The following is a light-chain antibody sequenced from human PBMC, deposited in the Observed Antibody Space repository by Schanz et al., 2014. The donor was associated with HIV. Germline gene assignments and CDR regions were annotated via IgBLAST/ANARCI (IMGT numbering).Light chain of an antibody. CDR2: AAS. V-gene: IGKV1-27*01. CDR3: QQYNSYSRT. CDR1: QGIKNY. Sequence: DVQMTQSPSSLSASVGDRVTITCRASQGIKNYLAWYQQKSGRPPKLLIYAASTLQSGVPSRFSGSGSGTDYTLTISSLQPDDFATYYCQQYNSYSRTFGQGTKVEIK. J-gene: IGKJ1*01.